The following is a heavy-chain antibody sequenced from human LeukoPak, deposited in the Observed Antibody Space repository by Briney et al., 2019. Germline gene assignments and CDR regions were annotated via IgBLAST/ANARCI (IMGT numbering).Heavy chain of an antibody. Sequence: SETLSLTCTVSGGSISSYYWSWIRQPPGKGLEWIGYIYYSGSTNYNPSLKSRVTISVDTSKNQFSLKLSSVTAADTAVYYCARNDYETGYSSSYYWFDPWGQGTLVTVSS. CDR3: ARNDYETGYSSSYYWFDP. CDR1: GGSISSYY. J-gene: IGHJ5*02. V-gene: IGHV4-59*08. CDR2: IYYSGST. D-gene: IGHD6-13*01.